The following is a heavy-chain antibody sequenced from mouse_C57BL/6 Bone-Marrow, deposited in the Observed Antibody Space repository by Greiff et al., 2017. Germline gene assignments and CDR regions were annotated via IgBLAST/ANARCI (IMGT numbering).Heavy chain of an antibody. V-gene: IGHV14-2*01. J-gene: IGHJ4*01. CDR3: AFPAQATLGAMDY. D-gene: IGHD3-2*02. Sequence: VQLKQSGAELVKPGASVKLSCTASGFNIKDYYMHWVKQRTEQGLEWIGRIDPEDGETKYAPKFQGKATITADTSSNTAYLQLSSLTSEDTAVYYCAFPAQATLGAMDYWGQGTSVTVSS. CDR1: GFNIKDYY. CDR2: IDPEDGET.